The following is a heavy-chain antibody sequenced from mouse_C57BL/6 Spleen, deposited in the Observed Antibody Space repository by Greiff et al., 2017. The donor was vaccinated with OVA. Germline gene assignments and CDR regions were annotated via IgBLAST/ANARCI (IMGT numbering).Heavy chain of an antibody. CDR2: INPSSGYT. J-gene: IGHJ2*01. V-gene: IGHV1-7*01. D-gene: IGHD3-1*01. Sequence: VQRVESGAELAKPGASVKLSCKASGYTFTSYWMHWVKQRPGQGLEWIGYINPSSGYTKYNQKFKDKATLTADKSSSTAYMQLSSLTYEDSAVYSCASGATRDYWGQGTTLTVSS. CDR1: GYTFTSYW. CDR3: ASGATRDY.